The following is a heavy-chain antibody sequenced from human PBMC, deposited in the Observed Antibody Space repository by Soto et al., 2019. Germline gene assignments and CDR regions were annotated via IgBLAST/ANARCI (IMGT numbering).Heavy chain of an antibody. CDR2: IIPILGIA. CDR1: GGTFSSYT. J-gene: IGHJ3*02. Sequence: SVKVSCKASGGTFSSYTISWVRQAPGQGLEWMGRIIPILGIANYAQKFQGRVTITADKSTSTAYMELSSLRSEDTAVYYCARGRYCSSTSCYMPDAFDIWGQGTMVTVSS. D-gene: IGHD2-2*02. CDR3: ARGRYCSSTSCYMPDAFDI. V-gene: IGHV1-69*02.